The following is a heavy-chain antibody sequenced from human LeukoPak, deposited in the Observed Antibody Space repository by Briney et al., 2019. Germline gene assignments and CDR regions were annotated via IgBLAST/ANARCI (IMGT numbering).Heavy chain of an antibody. J-gene: IGHJ4*02. V-gene: IGHV3-30*01. CDR2: ISYDGSNE. CDR3: ARSSRWLQLGGDY. CDR1: GFTFSTYA. D-gene: IGHD5-24*01. Sequence: GRSLRLSCAASGFTFSTYAMHWVRQAPGKGLEWVAVISYDGSNEYYADSVKGRFTISRDHSKNTLYLQMNSLRAEDTAVYYCARSSRWLQLGGDYWGQGTLVTVSS.